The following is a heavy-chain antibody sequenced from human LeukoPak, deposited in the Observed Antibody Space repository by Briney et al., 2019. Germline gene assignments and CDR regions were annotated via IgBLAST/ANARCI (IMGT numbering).Heavy chain of an antibody. CDR1: GGTFSSYA. D-gene: IGHD2-21*02. Sequence: ASVKVSCKASGGTFSSYAISWVRQAPGQGLEWMGRIIPILGIANYAQKFQGRVTITADKSTSTAYMGLSSLRSEDTAVYYCARTPYHIVVVTAILDYWGQGTLVTVSS. J-gene: IGHJ4*02. CDR3: ARTPYHIVVVTAILDY. V-gene: IGHV1-69*04. CDR2: IIPILGIA.